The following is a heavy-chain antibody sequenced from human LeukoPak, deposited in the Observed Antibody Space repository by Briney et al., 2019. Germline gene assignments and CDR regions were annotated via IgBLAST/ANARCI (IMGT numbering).Heavy chain of an antibody. CDR2: INHSGST. CDR1: GGSFSGYY. D-gene: IGHD6-19*01. J-gene: IGHJ3*02. CDR3: ARIVRGSGWSRVDALDI. V-gene: IGHV4-34*01. Sequence: PSEILSLTCAVYGGSFSGYYWSWIRQPPGKGLEWIGEINHSGSTNYNPSLKSRVTISVDTSKNQFSLKLSSVTAADTAVYYCARIVRGSGWSRVDALDIWGQGTMVTVSS.